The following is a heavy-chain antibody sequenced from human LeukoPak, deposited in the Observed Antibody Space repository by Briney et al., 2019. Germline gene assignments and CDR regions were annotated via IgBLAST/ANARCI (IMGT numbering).Heavy chain of an antibody. CDR3: ARTRDIGGYSSSWYCDY. Sequence: PGGSLRLSCAASGYTFSSYGMHWVRQAPGKGLEWVAFIRYDGSNKYYADSVKGRFTISRDNSKDTLYLQMNSLRAEDTALYYCARTRDIGGYSSSWYCDYWGQGTLVTVSS. CDR2: IRYDGSNK. D-gene: IGHD6-13*01. CDR1: GYTFSSYG. V-gene: IGHV3-30*02. J-gene: IGHJ4*02.